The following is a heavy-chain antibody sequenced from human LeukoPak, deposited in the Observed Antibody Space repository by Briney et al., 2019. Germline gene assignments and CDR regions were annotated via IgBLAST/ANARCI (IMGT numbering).Heavy chain of an antibody. V-gene: IGHV3-7*01. CDR2: IKPDGSEK. D-gene: IGHD5-18*01. Sequence: PGGSLRLSCAASGFTFSTYEMSWVRQAPGKGLEWVANIKPDGSEKYYVDSVKGRFTISRDNAKNSLYLQMNGLRAEDTAVYYCARDRIQLWSHDYWGQGTLVTVSS. CDR1: GFTFSTYE. J-gene: IGHJ4*02. CDR3: ARDRIQLWSHDY.